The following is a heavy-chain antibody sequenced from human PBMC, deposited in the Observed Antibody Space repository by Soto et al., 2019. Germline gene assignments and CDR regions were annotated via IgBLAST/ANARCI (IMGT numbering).Heavy chain of an antibody. CDR3: AKGSAVTLCYFHYYMDV. Sequence: EVQLLESGGGLVQPGGSLRLSCAASGFTFSSYAMSLVRQAPGKGLEWVAAISGRGGSTYYADSVKGRFTSSRDNSKNTLYLHMNSLTAEDRAVYYFAKGSAVTLCYFHYYMDVWGKGTTGSVYS. D-gene: IGHD4-4*01. J-gene: IGHJ6*03. V-gene: IGHV3-23*01. CDR2: ISGRGGST. CDR1: GFTFSSYA.